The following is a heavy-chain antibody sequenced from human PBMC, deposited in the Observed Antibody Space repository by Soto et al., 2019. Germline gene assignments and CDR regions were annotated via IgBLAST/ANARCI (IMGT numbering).Heavy chain of an antibody. CDR1: GYTFTSYG. CDR3: ARDGAYYDILTGYGGELDY. V-gene: IGHV1-18*01. J-gene: IGHJ4*02. D-gene: IGHD3-9*01. CDR2: ISAYNGNT. Sequence: QVQLVQSGAEVKKPGASVKVSCKASGYTFTSYGISWVRQAPGQGLEWMGWISAYNGNTNYAQKLQGRVTMTTDTSTSTADMELRSLRSDDTAVYYCARDGAYYDILTGYGGELDYWGQGTLVTVSS.